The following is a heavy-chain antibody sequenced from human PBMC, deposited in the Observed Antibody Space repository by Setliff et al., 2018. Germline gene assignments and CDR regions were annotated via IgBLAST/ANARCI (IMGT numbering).Heavy chain of an antibody. Sequence: GGSLRLSCAASGFTFSSYSMNWVRQAPGKGLEWVSYISSSSSYIYYADSVKGRFTISRDNAKNSLYLQMNSLSAEDTAVYYCAREYCSSTSCYGGYYYGMDVWGQGTTVTVS. CDR3: AREYCSSTSCYGGYYYGMDV. D-gene: IGHD2-2*01. V-gene: IGHV3-21*01. J-gene: IGHJ6*02. CDR2: ISSSSSYI. CDR1: GFTFSSYS.